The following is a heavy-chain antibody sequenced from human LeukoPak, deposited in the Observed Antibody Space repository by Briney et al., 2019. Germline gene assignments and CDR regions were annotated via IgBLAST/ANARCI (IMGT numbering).Heavy chain of an antibody. Sequence: SETLSLTCTVSGGSISSYYWSWIRQPPGKGLEWIGYIYYSGSTNYNPSLESRVTISVDTSKNQFSLKLSSVTAADTAVYYCARVEWGVVNWFDPWGQGTLVTVSS. CDR1: GGSISSYY. V-gene: IGHV4-59*01. CDR2: IYYSGST. J-gene: IGHJ5*02. CDR3: ARVEWGVVNWFDP. D-gene: IGHD3-16*01.